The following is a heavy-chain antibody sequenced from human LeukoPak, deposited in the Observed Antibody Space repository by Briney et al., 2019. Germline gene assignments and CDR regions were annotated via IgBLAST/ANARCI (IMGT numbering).Heavy chain of an antibody. CDR2: IIPILGIA. J-gene: IGHJ6*02. CDR1: GGTFSSYA. D-gene: IGHD4-17*01. Sequence: SVTVSCKASGGTFSSYAISWVRQAPGQGLEWMGRIIPILGIANYAQKFQGRVTITADKSTSTAYMELSSLRSEDTAVYYCANAGRPNYGDALYYYYYGMDVWGQGTTVTVSS. CDR3: ANAGRPNYGDALYYYYYGMDV. V-gene: IGHV1-69*04.